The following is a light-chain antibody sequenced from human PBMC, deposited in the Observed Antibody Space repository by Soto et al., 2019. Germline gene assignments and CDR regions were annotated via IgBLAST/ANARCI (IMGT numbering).Light chain of an antibody. Sequence: QSALTQPASVSGSPGQWITISCTGTSSDVGGYNHVSWYQQHPGKAPKLLIHDVSHRPSGVSSRFSGSKSGNTASLTISGLQAEDEADYYCNSYTSSSLYVFGTGTKVTVL. J-gene: IGLJ1*01. V-gene: IGLV2-14*01. CDR1: SSDVGGYNH. CDR2: DVS. CDR3: NSYTSSSLYV.